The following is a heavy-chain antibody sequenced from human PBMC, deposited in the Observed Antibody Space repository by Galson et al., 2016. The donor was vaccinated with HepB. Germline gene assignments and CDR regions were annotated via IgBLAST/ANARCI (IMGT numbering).Heavy chain of an antibody. CDR2: IYSGGRT. J-gene: IGHJ4*02. V-gene: IGHV3-53*01. Sequence: SLRLSCAASGFSFSDYGMSWVRQAPGEGLEGVSVIYSGGRTYYTDSVKGRFTISRDSSKNTLYLQMNSLRAEDTAVYYCARHPQNNLWGQGTLVTVSS. D-gene: IGHD1/OR15-1a*01. CDR3: ARHPQNNL. CDR1: GFSFSDYG.